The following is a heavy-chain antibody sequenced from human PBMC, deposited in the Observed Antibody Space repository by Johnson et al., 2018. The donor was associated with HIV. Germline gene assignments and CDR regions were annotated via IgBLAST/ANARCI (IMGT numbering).Heavy chain of an antibody. CDR2: IKQDGSEK. CDR3: AKDITGGFDAFDI. D-gene: IGHD1-20*01. Sequence: VQLVESGGGLVKPGGSLRLSCAASGFTFSDYYMSWIRQAPGKGLEWVANIKQDGSEKYYADSVKGRFTISRDNAKNSLYLQMNSLRAEDTALYYCAKDITGGFDAFDIWGQGTMVTVSS. CDR1: GFTFSDYY. V-gene: IGHV3-7*03. J-gene: IGHJ3*02.